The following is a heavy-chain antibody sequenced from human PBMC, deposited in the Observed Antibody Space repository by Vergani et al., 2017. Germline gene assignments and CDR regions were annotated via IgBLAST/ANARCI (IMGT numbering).Heavy chain of an antibody. D-gene: IGHD6-19*01. CDR1: GFSLTTSGMC. CDR2: IDWDYDK. J-gene: IGHJ5*02. Sequence: QVTLRESGPALVKPTQTLTLTCTFSGFSLTTSGMCVSWIRQPPGKALEWLALIDWDYDKYYSPSLKTRLTISKDTSKNQVVLTMTNMDPVDTATYYCARAPYTSGWYWFDPWGQGTLVTVSS. CDR3: ARAPYTSGWYWFDP. V-gene: IGHV2-70*13.